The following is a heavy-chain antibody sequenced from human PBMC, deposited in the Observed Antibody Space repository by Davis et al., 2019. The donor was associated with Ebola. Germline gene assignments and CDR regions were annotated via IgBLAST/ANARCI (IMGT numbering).Heavy chain of an antibody. CDR2: IRSKANSYAT. Sequence: PGGSLRLSCAASGFTFSGSAMHWVRQASGKGLEWVGRIRSKANSYATAYAASVKGRFTISRDDSKNTAYLQMNSLGAEDTAVYYCARGGSWGLGGEDYWGQGTLVTVSS. V-gene: IGHV3-73*01. D-gene: IGHD1-26*01. J-gene: IGHJ4*02. CDR3: ARGGSWGLGGEDY. CDR1: GFTFSGSA.